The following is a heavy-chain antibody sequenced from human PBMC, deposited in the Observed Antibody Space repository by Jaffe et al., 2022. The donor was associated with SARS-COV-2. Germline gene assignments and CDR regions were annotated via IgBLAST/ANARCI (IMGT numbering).Heavy chain of an antibody. CDR2: IKEDGGAK. D-gene: IGHD6-13*01. V-gene: IGHV3-7*01. J-gene: IGHJ5*02. CDR3: VRDGVAPGGSEYYH. CDR1: GFTFSSYW. Sequence: EVQLVESGGGLVQPGGSLRLSCAASGFTFSSYWMTWVRQAPGKGPEWVANIKEDGGAKYYVDSLKGRFTISRDNAKNSLYLQMNSLRAEDTAVYYCVRDGVAPGGSEYYHWGQGTLVTVSS.